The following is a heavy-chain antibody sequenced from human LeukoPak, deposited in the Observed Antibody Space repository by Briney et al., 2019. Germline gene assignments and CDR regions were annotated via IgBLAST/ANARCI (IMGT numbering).Heavy chain of an antibody. Sequence: GRSLRLSCAASGFTFSNYGMHWGRQAPGKGLEWVALIWDGGSNRYYADSVKGRFTISRDNSKNTLYLQMNSLRAEDTAVYYCAKESADFWPDGYYYMDVWGKGTTVTVSS. CDR3: AKESADFWPDGYYYMDV. V-gene: IGHV3-30*18. J-gene: IGHJ6*03. CDR2: IWDGGSNR. D-gene: IGHD3-3*01. CDR1: GFTFSNYG.